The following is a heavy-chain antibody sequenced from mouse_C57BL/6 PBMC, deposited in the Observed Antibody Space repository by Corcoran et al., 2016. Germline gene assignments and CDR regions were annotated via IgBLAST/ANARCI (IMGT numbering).Heavy chain of an antibody. CDR3: ARGASSGYNAMDY. CDR1: GYTFTTYG. CDR2: INTYSGVP. J-gene: IGHJ4*01. Sequence: QIQLVQSGPELKKPGETVKISCKASGYTFTTYGMSWVKQAPGKGLKWMGWINTYSGVPTYADDFKGRFAFSLETSASTAYLQINNLKNEDMATYFCARGASSGYNAMDYWGQGTSVTVSS. D-gene: IGHD3-2*02. V-gene: IGHV9-3*01.